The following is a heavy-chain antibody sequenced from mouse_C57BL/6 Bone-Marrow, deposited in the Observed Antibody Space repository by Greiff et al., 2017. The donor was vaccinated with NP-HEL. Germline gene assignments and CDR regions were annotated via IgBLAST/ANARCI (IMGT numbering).Heavy chain of an antibody. CDR2: ISSGGSTI. CDR3: ARHITTVVATGYFDY. J-gene: IGHJ2*01. V-gene: IGHV5-17*01. Sequence: EVQGVESGGGLVKPGGSLKLSCAASGFTFSDYGMHWVRQAPEKGLEWVAYISSGGSTIYYADTVKGRFTISRDNAKNTLFLQMTSLRSEDTAMYYCARHITTVVATGYFDYWGQGTTLTVSS. CDR1: GFTFSDYG. D-gene: IGHD1-1*01.